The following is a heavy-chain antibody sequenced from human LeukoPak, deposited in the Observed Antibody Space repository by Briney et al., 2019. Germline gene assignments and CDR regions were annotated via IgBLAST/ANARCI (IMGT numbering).Heavy chain of an antibody. CDR1: GFTFSSYA. CDR3: AKPTYRGAISYAYYYYGMDV. Sequence: GGSLRFSCAASGFTFSSYAMNWVRQAPGKGLEWVSGISGSGGSTYYADSVKGRFTISRDNSKNTLSLQMNSLRVEDTAIYYCAKPTYRGAISYAYYYYGMDVWCKGTTVTVSS. V-gene: IGHV3-23*01. D-gene: IGHD3-10*01. J-gene: IGHJ6*04. CDR2: ISGSGGST.